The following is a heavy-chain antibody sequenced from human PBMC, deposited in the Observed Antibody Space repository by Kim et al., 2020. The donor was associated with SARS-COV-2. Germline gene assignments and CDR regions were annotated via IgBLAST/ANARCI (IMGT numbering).Heavy chain of an antibody. Sequence: TANDAQKCQGRVTITADESTSTAYMELSSLRSEDTAVYYCVRGDYGGRDYWGHGTLVTVSS. J-gene: IGHJ4*01. CDR3: VRGDYGGRDY. D-gene: IGHD4-17*01. CDR2: TA. V-gene: IGHV1-69*01.